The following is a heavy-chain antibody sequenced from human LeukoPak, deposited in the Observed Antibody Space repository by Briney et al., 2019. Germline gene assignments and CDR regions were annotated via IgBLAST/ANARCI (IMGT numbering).Heavy chain of an antibody. CDR3: ARHYSAFWCGPYFDY. D-gene: IGHD3-3*01. V-gene: IGHV4-4*09. J-gene: IGHJ4*02. CDR1: DGSISSYY. CDR2: IYTSGST. Sequence: SETLSLTCTVSDGSISSYYWSWIRQPPGKGLEWIGYIYTSGSTNYNPSLESRVTISVDTSKNQFSLKLSSVTAADTAVYYCARHYSAFWCGPYFDYWGQGTLVTVSS.